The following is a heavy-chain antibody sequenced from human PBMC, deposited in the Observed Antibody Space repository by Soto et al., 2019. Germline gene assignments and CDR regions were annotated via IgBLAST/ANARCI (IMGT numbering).Heavy chain of an antibody. V-gene: IGHV3-23*01. CDR1: GCTFSSYA. CDR2: ISGSGGST. J-gene: IGHJ5*02. Sequence: PGGSLRLSCAASGCTFSSYAMSWVRQAPGKGLEWVSAISGSGGSTYYADSVRGRFTISRDNSKNTLYLQMNSLRAEDTAVYYCAKDRRTRKDSSGWDWFDPWGQGTLVTVSS. CDR3: AKDRRTRKDSSGWDWFDP. D-gene: IGHD6-19*01.